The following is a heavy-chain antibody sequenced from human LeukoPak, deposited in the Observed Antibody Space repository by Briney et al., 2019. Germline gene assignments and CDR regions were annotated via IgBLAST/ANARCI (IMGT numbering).Heavy chain of an antibody. CDR3: AREGYYYDGSGYPLAFDF. CDR1: GFTFSNYR. CDR2: ISSNGGST. Sequence: GGSLRLSCAASGFTFSNYRMHWVRQAPGKGLEYVSNISSNGGSTYYADSVKGRFTISRDNSKNTLYVQMGSLRAEDMAVYYCAREGYYYDGSGYPLAFDFWGQGTLVTVSS. J-gene: IGHJ4*02. D-gene: IGHD3-22*01. V-gene: IGHV3-64*02.